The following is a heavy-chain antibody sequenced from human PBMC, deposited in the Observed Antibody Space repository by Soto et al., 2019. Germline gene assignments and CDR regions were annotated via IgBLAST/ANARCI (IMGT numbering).Heavy chain of an antibody. J-gene: IGHJ6*03. D-gene: IGHD3-16*01. V-gene: IGHV4-59*08. Sequence: QVQLQESGPGLVKPSETLSLTCTVSGGSISSYYWSWIRQPPGKGLEWIGYIYYSGSTNYNPSLKSRVTISVDTSKNQFSLKLSSVTAADTAVYYCARSRYYDYIWGSYDSRRYYYYYYMDVWGKGTTVTVSS. CDR2: IYYSGST. CDR1: GGSISSYY. CDR3: ARSRYYDYIWGSYDSRRYYYYYYMDV.